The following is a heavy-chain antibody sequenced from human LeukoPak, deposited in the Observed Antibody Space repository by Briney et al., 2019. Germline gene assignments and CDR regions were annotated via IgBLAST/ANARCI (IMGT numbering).Heavy chain of an antibody. V-gene: IGHV4-59*07. CDR3: ARGPSRGYDSSGYPCNWFDP. J-gene: IGHJ5*02. Sequence: SDTLSLTCTVSGGSISSYYWSWIRQPPGKGLEWIGYLYYSGSTNYNPSLKSRVTISVDRSKNQFSLSLSSVTAADTAVYYCARGPSRGYDSSGYPCNWFDPWGQGTLVTVSS. D-gene: IGHD3-22*01. CDR1: GGSISSYY. CDR2: LYYSGST.